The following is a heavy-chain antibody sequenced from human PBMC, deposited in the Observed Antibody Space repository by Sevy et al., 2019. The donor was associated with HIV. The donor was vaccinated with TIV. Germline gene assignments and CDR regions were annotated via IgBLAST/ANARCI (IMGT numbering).Heavy chain of an antibody. CDR3: ARVYSSAPHFDI. D-gene: IGHD6-19*01. V-gene: IGHV4-34*01. J-gene: IGHJ3*02. CDR2: INRSGST. Sequence: SETLSLTFGVSGGSFSAYYWSWIRQPPGKGLEWIGEINRSGSTNYNPSLKSRVTISVDTSKKQFSLNLSSVTAADTAVYYCARVYSSAPHFDIWGQRTMVTVSS. CDR1: GGSFSAYY.